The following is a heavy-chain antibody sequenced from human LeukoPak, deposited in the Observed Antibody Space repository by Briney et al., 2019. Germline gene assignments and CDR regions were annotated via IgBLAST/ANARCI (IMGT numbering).Heavy chain of an antibody. CDR3: ARSIAVAAPRGYYYYYMDV. CDR1: GSIFSNYA. D-gene: IGHD6-19*01. CDR2: ISYDGSDK. Sequence: GGSLRLSCAASGSIFSNYAMHWVRQAPGKGLEWVAVISYDGSDKHYADSVKGRFTISRDNAKNSLYLQMNSLRAEDTAVYYCARSIAVAAPRGYYYYYMDVWGKGTTVTVSS. V-gene: IGHV3-30*04. J-gene: IGHJ6*03.